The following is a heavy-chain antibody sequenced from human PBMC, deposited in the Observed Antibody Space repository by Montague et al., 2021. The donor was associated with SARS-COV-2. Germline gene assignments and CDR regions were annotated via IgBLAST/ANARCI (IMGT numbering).Heavy chain of an antibody. CDR2: ISDSART. Sequence: SETLSLTCTVSGGSVSSYYYYWVRKRQPPGRGLKWVGSISDSARTNLTLSRKSRLTIYVDSSENQFSLRLSSVTAADTAVYYCASSYYYGSGTYVYNCYMGVWGQGTTVTVSS. D-gene: IGHD3-10*01. J-gene: IGHJ6*03. V-gene: IGHV4-39*01. CDR3: ASSYYYGSGTYVYNCYMGV. CDR1: GGSVSSYYYY.